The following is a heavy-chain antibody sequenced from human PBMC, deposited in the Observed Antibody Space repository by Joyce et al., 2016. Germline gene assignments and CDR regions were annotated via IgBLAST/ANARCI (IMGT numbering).Heavy chain of an antibody. CDR3: TGSRKTGATVFAFDT. J-gene: IGHJ3*02. CDR2: FDPEKGQT. V-gene: IGHV1-24*01. D-gene: IGHD3-10*01. CDR1: GDSVSELS. Sequence: QVQLVQAGAEVKKHGASVKVSCKVSGDSVSELSMHWIRQAPGKGLEWMGGFDPEKGQTVYAQTFQGRVTMTENTATETAYMDLSSLRSDDTAVYYCTGSRKTGATVFAFDTWGQGTMVIVS.